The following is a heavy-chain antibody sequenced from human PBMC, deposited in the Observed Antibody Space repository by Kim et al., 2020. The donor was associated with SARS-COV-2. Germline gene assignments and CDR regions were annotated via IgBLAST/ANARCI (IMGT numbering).Heavy chain of an antibody. J-gene: IGHJ4*02. D-gene: IGHD6-13*01. CDR2: ISWDGAVI. Sequence: GGSLRLSCVGSGYNFDDYTMHWVRQAPGKGLEWVSLISWDGAVIYYVDSLKGRFTISRDNSRNSLFLQMNSLRTEDTALYYCTRGSNTWYPSAYCGQGT. V-gene: IGHV3-43*01. CDR3: TRGSNTWYPSAY. CDR1: GYNFDDYT.